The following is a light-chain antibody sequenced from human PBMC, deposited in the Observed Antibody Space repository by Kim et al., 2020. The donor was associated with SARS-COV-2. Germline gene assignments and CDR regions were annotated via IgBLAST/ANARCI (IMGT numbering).Light chain of an antibody. Sequence: SGAPGHTARSPCYGDKLGEKYTCWYQQKPGQTPVLVIYQDNRRPSGISERFSGSHSGNTDTLTISGTQAMDEADYYCQAWDSGTAIFGGGTQLAVL. V-gene: IGLV3-1*01. J-gene: IGLJ2*01. CDR2: QDN. CDR3: QAWDSGTAI. CDR1: KLGEKY.